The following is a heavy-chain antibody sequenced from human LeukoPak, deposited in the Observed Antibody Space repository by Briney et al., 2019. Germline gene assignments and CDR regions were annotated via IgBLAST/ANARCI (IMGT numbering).Heavy chain of an antibody. CDR3: ATDKYCGGDCYSEDAFDI. V-gene: IGHV1-24*01. CDR2: FGPEDGET. J-gene: IGHJ3*02. CDR1: GYTLTELS. Sequence: EASVKVSCKVSGYTLTELSMHWVRQAPGKGLEWMGGFGPEDGETIYAQKFQGRVTMTEDTSTDTAYMELSSLRSEDTAVYYCATDKYCGGDCYSEDAFDIWGQGTMVTVSS. D-gene: IGHD2-21*02.